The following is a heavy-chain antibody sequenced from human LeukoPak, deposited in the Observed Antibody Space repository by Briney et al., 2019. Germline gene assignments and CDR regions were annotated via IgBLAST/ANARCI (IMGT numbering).Heavy chain of an antibody. CDR2: ISGSGTT. J-gene: IGHJ6*04. CDR1: GFTFSSYA. CDR3: AELGITMIGGV. D-gene: IGHD3-10*02. Sequence: GGSLRLSCAASGFTFSSYAMSWVRQAPGKGLEWVSAISGSGTTYYADSVRGRFIVSRDNSKNTLYLQMNSLRAEDTAVYYCAELGITMIGGVWGKGTTVTISS. V-gene: IGHV3-23*01.